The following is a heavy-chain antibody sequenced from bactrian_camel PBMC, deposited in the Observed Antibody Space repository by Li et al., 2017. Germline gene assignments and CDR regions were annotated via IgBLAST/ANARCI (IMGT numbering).Heavy chain of an antibody. J-gene: IGHJ7*01. CDR1: QYTYC. D-gene: IGHD1*01. CDR2: VDDDGYT. Sequence: QLVESGGDSVQAGGSLRLSCSASQYTYCMGWFRQAPGKEREAVARVDDDGYTKYADSVKGRFTISRDIAKKTAYLQMNSLKPEDTAMYYCAYDYSLEAMQSCGAYDNMDYWGKGTQVTVS. V-gene: IGHV3S53*01.